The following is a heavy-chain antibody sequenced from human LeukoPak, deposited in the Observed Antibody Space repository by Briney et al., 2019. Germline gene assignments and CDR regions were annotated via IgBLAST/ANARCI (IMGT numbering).Heavy chain of an antibody. CDR1: GGSFSGYY. CDR2: INHSGST. D-gene: IGHD5-18*01. Sequence: KTSETLSLTCAVYGGSFSGYYWSWIRQPPGKGLEWIGEINHSGSTNYNPSLKSRVTISVDTSKNQFSLKLSSVTAADTAVYYCARDSKGYRYGYRGGYYDYYYMDVWGKGTTVTVSS. V-gene: IGHV4-34*01. J-gene: IGHJ6*03. CDR3: ARDSKGYRYGYRGGYYDYYYMDV.